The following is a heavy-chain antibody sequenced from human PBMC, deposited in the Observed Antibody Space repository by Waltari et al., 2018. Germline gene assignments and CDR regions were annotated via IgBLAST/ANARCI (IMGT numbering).Heavy chain of an antibody. CDR1: GYSFTSYW. J-gene: IGHJ3*02. V-gene: IGHV5-51*01. Sequence: EVQLVQSGAEVKKPGESLKISCKGSGYSFTSYWIGWVRQMPGKGREWKGIIYPGHSDTRSSPSFQGQVTISADKSISTAYLQWSSLKASDTAMYYCTVRGESTSHRHDAFDIWGQGTMVTVSS. CDR2: IYPGHSDT. D-gene: IGHD2-2*01. CDR3: TVRGESTSHRHDAFDI.